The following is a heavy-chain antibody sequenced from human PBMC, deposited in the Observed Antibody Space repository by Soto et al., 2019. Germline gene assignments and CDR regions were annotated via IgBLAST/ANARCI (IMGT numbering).Heavy chain of an antibody. CDR1: GYTFTSYA. D-gene: IGHD2-15*01. Sequence: QVQLVQSGAEVKKPGASLKVSCKASGYTFTSYAMHWVRQAPGQRLEWMGWINAGNGNTKYSQKFQGRVTITRDTSASTAYMELSSLRSEDTAVYYCARVAWDCSGGSCYRSYFDYWGQGTLVTVSS. CDR3: ARVAWDCSGGSCYRSYFDY. V-gene: IGHV1-3*01. J-gene: IGHJ4*02. CDR2: INAGNGNT.